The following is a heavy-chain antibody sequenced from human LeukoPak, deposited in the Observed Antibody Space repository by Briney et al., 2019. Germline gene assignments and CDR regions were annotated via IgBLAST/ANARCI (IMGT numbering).Heavy chain of an antibody. CDR3: ARDTWNDGYFDY. D-gene: IGHD1-1*01. Sequence: SETLSLTCTVSGGSISSYYWSWIRQPPGKELEWIGYIYYSGSTNYNPSLKSRVTISVDTSKNQFSLKLSSVTAADTAVYYCARDTWNDGYFDYWGQGTLVTVSS. CDR1: GGSISSYY. CDR2: IYYSGST. J-gene: IGHJ4*02. V-gene: IGHV4-59*01.